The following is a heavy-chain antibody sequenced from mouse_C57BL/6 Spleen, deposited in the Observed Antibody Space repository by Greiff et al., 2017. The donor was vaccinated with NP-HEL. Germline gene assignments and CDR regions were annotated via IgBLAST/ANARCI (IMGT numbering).Heavy chain of an antibody. CDR1: GFSLTSYG. CDR3: ARSPLTGTDAMDY. Sequence: VKLMESGPGLVQPSQSLSITCTVSGFSLTSYGVHWVRQSPGKGLEWLGVIWSGGSTDYNAAFISRLSISKDNSKSQVFFKMNSLQADDTAIYYCARSPLTGTDAMDYWGQGTSVTVSS. D-gene: IGHD4-1*01. CDR2: IWSGGST. V-gene: IGHV2-2*01. J-gene: IGHJ4*01.